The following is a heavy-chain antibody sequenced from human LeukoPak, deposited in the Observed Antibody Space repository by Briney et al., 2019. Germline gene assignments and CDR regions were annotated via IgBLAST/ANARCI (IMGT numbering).Heavy chain of an antibody. CDR1: GFTFSSYR. CDR3: AKGGWEMATYHFDY. D-gene: IGHD5-24*01. V-gene: IGHV3-30*18. Sequence: GGSLTLLCTVWGFTFSSYRMHWVRRAPGKGLEGVTVISSGGNNKYYGESVKGRLTISRDNAKNTLYLQMNSLRPEDSAVYYCAKGGWEMATYHFDYWGRGIVVSVSA. J-gene: IGHJ4*02. CDR2: ISSGGNNK.